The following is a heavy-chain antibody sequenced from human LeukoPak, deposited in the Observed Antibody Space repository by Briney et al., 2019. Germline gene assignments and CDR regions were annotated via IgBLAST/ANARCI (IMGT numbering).Heavy chain of an antibody. J-gene: IGHJ3*01. V-gene: IGHV3-7*01. CDR1: EFMIRNYW. Sequence: PGGSLRLSCAVSEFMIRNYWMTWVRQAPGKGLEWVANINSDGSETHYVDSVKGRFTISRDNAKNTLFLQMSSLRAEDTALYYCAIPQILPDDIYNFWGQGTMVTIS. CDR3: AIPQILPDDIYNF. D-gene: IGHD2-2*01. CDR2: INSDGSET.